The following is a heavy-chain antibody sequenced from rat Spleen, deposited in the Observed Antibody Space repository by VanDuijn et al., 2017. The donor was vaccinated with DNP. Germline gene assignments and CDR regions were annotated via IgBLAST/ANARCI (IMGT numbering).Heavy chain of an antibody. CDR3: ARSYRDGWYFDY. J-gene: IGHJ2*01. V-gene: IGHV5-46*01. D-gene: IGHD1-7*01. CDR1: GFTFSSFP. Sequence: EVQLVESGGGLVQPGRSMKLCCAASGFTFSSFPMAWVRQAPTKGLEWVSSITPDGSTTHYSDSVRGRFSISRDNGENTVYLQMNSLQTEDTAMYFCARSYRDGWYFDYWGQGVMVTVSS. CDR2: ITPDGSTT.